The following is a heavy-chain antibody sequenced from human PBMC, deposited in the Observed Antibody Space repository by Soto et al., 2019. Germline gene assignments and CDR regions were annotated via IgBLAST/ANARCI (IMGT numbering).Heavy chain of an antibody. CDR1: GFTFDNFG. Sequence: GGSLRLSCAASGFTFDNFGMIWVRQAPGKGLEWVSGINWNGSTTCYADSVKGRFTISRDNAKNSLYLQMNSLRDEDTAVYYCSRDFVVAVLVNYDYYGVVDWGHGRTVTVSS. V-gene: IGHV3-20*04. CDR2: INWNGSTT. CDR3: SRDFVVAVLVNYDYYGVVD. J-gene: IGHJ6*02. D-gene: IGHD2-15*01.